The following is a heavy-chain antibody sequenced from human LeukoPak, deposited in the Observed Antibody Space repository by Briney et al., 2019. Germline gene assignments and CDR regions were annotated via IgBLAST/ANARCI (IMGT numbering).Heavy chain of an antibody. CDR1: GFTFSSYW. CDR2: IKQDGSEK. V-gene: IGHV3-7*01. D-gene: IGHD5-18*01. CDR3: VLSTRYRYADY. Sequence: GGSLRLSCAASGFTFSSYWMSWVRQAPGKGLEWVANIKQDGSEKYYVDSVKGRFTISRDNAKNSLYLQMNSLRAEDTAVYYCVLSTRYRYADYWGQGPLVTVSS. J-gene: IGHJ4*02.